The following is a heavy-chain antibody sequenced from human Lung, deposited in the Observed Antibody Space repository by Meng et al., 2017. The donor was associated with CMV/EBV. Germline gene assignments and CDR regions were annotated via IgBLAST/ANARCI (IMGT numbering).Heavy chain of an antibody. CDR3: TRDVSPRSSAYFAIYYFYALDV. Sequence: RLSCAASGFTFSSYSMNWVRQAPGKGLEWVSSISNSGAYIYYADSVKGRFSISRDNAQNSLCLHMNSLRAEDTAVYYCTRDVSPRSSAYFAIYYFYALDVWGQGTAVTVSS. V-gene: IGHV3-21*01. CDR2: ISNSGAYI. CDR1: GFTFSSYS. J-gene: IGHJ6*02. D-gene: IGHD2-21*01.